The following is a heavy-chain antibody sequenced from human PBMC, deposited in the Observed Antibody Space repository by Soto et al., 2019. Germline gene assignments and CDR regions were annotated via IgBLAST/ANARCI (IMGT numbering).Heavy chain of an antibody. CDR1: GFTFHDYA. V-gene: IGHV3-23*01. Sequence: GGSLRLSCATSGFTFHDYAMSWVRQAPGKGLEWVSAIAFTGSATYYADSVKGRFTISRDNSKNIVYLQMNSLRVDDTALYYCVKEVETVRLVPFALWGHGTQVTGSS. J-gene: IGHJ4*01. D-gene: IGHD5-18*01. CDR3: VKEVETVRLVPFAL. CDR2: IAFTGSAT.